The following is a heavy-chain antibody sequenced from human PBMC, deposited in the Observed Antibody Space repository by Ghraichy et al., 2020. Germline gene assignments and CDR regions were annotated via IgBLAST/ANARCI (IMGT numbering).Heavy chain of an antibody. CDR2: IKPDGSEN. J-gene: IGHJ4*02. V-gene: IGHV3-7*03. CDR3: TRDRAFKCFDY. CDR1: GFNFTSFW. D-gene: IGHD3-10*01. Sequence: LSLTCAASGFNFTSFWMNWVRQAPGKELEWVAGIKPDGSENYHVDSVTGRFTISRDNARNSLYLQMNSLRAEDTAFYYCTRDRAFKCFDYWGQGTLVTVSS.